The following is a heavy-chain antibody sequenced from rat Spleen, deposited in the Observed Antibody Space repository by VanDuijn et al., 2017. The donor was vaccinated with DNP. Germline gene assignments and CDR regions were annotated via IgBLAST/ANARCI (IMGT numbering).Heavy chain of an antibody. Sequence: EVQLVESGGGLVQPGRSLKLSCAASGFTFSDYYMAWVRQAPKKGLEWVATISYDGTRTFYRDSVKGRFTISRDNAKSSLYLQMTSLRSEDTATYYCTRGDATEGIKFDYWGQGVMVTVSS. D-gene: IGHD1-11*01. CDR1: GFTFSDYY. CDR3: TRGDATEGIKFDY. J-gene: IGHJ2*01. CDR2: ISYDGTRT. V-gene: IGHV5-7*01.